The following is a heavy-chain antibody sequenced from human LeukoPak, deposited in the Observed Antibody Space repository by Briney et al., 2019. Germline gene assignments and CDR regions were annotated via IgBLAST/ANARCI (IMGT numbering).Heavy chain of an antibody. CDR2: ISAYNGNT. D-gene: IGHD3-10*01. J-gene: IGHJ1*01. Sequence: GASVKLSCKASGYTFTSYGISWVRQALGQGLEWMGWISAYNGNTNYAQKLQGRVTMTTDTSTSTAYMELRSLRSDDTAVYYCARSYYYGSGSYYSEYFQHWGQGTLVTVSS. V-gene: IGHV1-18*01. CDR3: ARSYYYGSGSYYSEYFQH. CDR1: GYTFTSYG.